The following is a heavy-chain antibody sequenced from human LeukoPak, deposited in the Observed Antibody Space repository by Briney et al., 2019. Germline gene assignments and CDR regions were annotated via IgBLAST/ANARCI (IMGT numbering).Heavy chain of an antibody. CDR2: ISGSGDNT. J-gene: IGHJ4*02. Sequence: HTGRSLRLSCAASGFTFSSYAMSWVRQAPGKGLEWVSGISGSGDNTYYADSVKGRFTVSRDNSKNTLYVQVNSLGTEDTAAYYCAKGSYYDSSGSFYFDYWGQGTLVTVSS. CDR1: GFTFSSYA. CDR3: AKGSYYDSSGSFYFDY. V-gene: IGHV3-23*01. D-gene: IGHD3-22*01.